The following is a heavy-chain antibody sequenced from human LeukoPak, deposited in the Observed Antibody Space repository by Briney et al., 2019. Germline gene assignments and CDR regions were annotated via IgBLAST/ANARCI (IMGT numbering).Heavy chain of an antibody. CDR1: GGSISSYY. V-gene: IGHV4-59*01. CDR2: IYYSGST. J-gene: IGHJ3*02. D-gene: IGHD3-3*01. CDR3: ARDRGIRFFHGAFDI. Sequence: SETLSLTCTVSGGSISSYYWSWIRQPPGKGLEWIGYIYYSGSTNYNPSLKSRVTISVDTSKNQFSLKLSSVTAADTAVYYCARDRGIRFFHGAFDIWGQGTMVTVS.